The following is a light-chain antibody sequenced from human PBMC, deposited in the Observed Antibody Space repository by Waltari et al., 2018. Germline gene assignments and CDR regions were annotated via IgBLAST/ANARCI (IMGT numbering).Light chain of an antibody. CDR2: RSN. CDR1: RKNVGNQG. CDR3: SAWDSDLVAVV. J-gene: IGLJ3*02. V-gene: IGLV10-54*04. Sequence: QAGLTQPPSPSRDLGQTATPTCPGNRKNVGNQGAAWLQPHRGHPPKLLSFRSNNRPSGISERFSASTSGNTASLTITGLQPDDEADYYCSAWDSDLVAVVFGGGTRLTVL.